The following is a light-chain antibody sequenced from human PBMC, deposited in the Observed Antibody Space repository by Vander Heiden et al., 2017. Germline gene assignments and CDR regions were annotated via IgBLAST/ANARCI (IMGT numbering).Light chain of an antibody. J-gene: IGKJ3*01. V-gene: IGKV2-28*01. CDR1: QSLLHSKGYNY. CDR2: LGT. Sequence: DIGVTQSPLPLPVTPGEPASIPCAATQSLLHSKGYNYLDWYVQKPGQSPQLLIDLGTIRTAGAPDRFSVSGSGKELTLKISRVEAEDVGVYYCMQVLQTPITFGPGTRVDI. CDR3: MQVLQTPIT.